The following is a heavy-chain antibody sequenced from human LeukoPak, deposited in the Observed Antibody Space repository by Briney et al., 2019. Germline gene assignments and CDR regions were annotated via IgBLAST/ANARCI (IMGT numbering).Heavy chain of an antibody. CDR3: AKENGRFLEWLSYGMDV. CDR1: GFTFSTYA. V-gene: IGHV3-23*01. J-gene: IGHJ6*02. D-gene: IGHD3-3*01. Sequence: GGSLRLSCAASGFTFSTYAMIWVRQAPGKGLEWVSAISGSGGDTYYADSVKGRFTISRDNSKNTLYLHMNSLRAEDTAVYCCAKENGRFLEWLSYGMDVWGQGATVTVSS. CDR2: ISGSGGDT.